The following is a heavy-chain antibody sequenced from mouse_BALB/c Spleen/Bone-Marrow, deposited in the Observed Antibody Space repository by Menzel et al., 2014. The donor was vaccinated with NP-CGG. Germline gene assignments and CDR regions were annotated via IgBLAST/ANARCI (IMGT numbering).Heavy chain of an antibody. CDR1: GHTFTDYA. CDR3: ARDAMDY. J-gene: IGHJ4*01. CDR2: ISTYYGDA. V-gene: IGHV1S137*01. Sequence: QVQLKESGAELVRPGASVKISCKGSGHTFTDYAMHWVKQSHAKSLEWIGVISTYYGDASYNQKFKGKATMTVDKSSSTAYMELARLTSEDSAIYYCARDAMDYWGQGTSVTVSS.